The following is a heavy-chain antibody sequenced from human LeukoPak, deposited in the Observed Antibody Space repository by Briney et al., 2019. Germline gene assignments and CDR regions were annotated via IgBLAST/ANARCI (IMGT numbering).Heavy chain of an antibody. V-gene: IGHV4-4*08. D-gene: IGHD3-10*01. Sequence: SETLSLTCTVSGGSISSYYWSWIRQPPGKGLEWIGRIYTSGSTNYNPSLKSRVTISVDTSKNQFSLKLSSVTAADTAVYYCARADGSGSFYGMDVWGQGTTVTVSS. CDR2: IYTSGST. CDR1: GGSISSYY. CDR3: ARADGSGSFYGMDV. J-gene: IGHJ6*02.